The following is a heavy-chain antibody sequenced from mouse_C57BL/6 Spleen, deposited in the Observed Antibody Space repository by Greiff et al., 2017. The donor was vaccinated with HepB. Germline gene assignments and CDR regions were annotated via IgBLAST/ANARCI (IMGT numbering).Heavy chain of an antibody. V-gene: IGHV1-20*01. Sequence: VQLQQSGPELVKPGDSVKISCKASGYSFTGYFMNWVMQSHGKSLEWIGRINPYNGDTFYNQKFKGKATLTVDKSSSTAHMELRSLTSEDSAVYYCARSGSRRGYFDYWGQGTTLTVSS. D-gene: IGHD1-1*01. CDR3: ARSGSRRGYFDY. CDR2: INPYNGDT. CDR1: GYSFTGYF. J-gene: IGHJ2*01.